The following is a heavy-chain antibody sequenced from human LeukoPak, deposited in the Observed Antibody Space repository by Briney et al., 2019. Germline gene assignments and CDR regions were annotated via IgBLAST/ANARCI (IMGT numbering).Heavy chain of an antibody. CDR2: ISSSGSTI. D-gene: IGHD5-18*01. Sequence: QPGGSLRLSCAASGFTFSSYEMNRVRQAPGKGLEWVSYISSSGSTIYYADSVKGRFTISRDNAKNSLYLQMNSLRAEDTAVYYCARARRIQLWSTLDYWGQGTLVTVSS. CDR3: ARARRIQLWSTLDY. V-gene: IGHV3-48*03. CDR1: GFTFSSYE. J-gene: IGHJ4*02.